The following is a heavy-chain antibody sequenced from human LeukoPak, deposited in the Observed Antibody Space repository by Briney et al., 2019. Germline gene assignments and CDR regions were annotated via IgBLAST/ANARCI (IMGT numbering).Heavy chain of an antibody. J-gene: IGHJ4*02. CDR2: ISWNSGSI. Sequence: GRSLRLSWAASGFTFDDYAMHWVRQAPGKGLEWVSGISWNSGSIGYADSVKGRFTISRDNAKNSLYLQMNSLRAEDTASYYCAKAYGSGSSASIDYWGQGTQVTVSS. V-gene: IGHV3-9*01. CDR1: GFTFDDYA. CDR3: AKAYGSGSSASIDY. D-gene: IGHD3-10*01.